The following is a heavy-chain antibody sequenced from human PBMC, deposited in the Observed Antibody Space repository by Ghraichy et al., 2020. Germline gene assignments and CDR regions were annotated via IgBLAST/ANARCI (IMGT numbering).Heavy chain of an antibody. D-gene: IGHD3-16*01. CDR2: ITNSGDST. J-gene: IGHJ4*02. Sequence: GGSLRLFCTASGFPFSTSVMSWARQAPGKGLEWVSTITNSGDSTFYADSVKGRFTISRDNSKNTLFLQMSSLRAEDTAVYYCMRGGWGANWGQGTLVTVSS. V-gene: IGHV3-23*01. CDR3: MRGGWGAN. CDR1: GFPFSTSV.